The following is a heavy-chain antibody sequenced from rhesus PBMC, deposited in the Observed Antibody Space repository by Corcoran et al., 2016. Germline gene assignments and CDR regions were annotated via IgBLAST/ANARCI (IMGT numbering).Heavy chain of an antibody. CDR2: ITNAGGTT. CDR1: GLSFMDSY. D-gene: IGHD4-29*01. J-gene: IGHJ4*01. V-gene: IGHV3-178*01. CDR3: AFGNYFDF. Sequence: EVQLVESGGGLATPGGSLRLSCAASGLSFMDSYMDWIRQAPGKGLEWVSRITNAGGTTWYADSVKGRFIISRENAKNTLYFQMNGLRVEDTAVYYCAFGNYFDFWGQGVLVTVSS.